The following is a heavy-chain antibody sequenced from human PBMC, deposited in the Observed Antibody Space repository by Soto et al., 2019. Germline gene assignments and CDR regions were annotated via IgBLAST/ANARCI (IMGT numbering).Heavy chain of an antibody. CDR2: IIPILGIA. Sequence: QVQLVQSGAEVKKPGSSVKVSCKASGGTFSSYTISWVRQAPGQGLEWMGRIIPILGIANYAQKFQGRVTITADKSTSTAYMELSSLRSEDTAVYYCAREGIAPHWYFDHWGRGTLVTVSS. J-gene: IGHJ2*01. CDR3: AREGIAPHWYFDH. CDR1: GGTFSSYT. V-gene: IGHV1-69*08. D-gene: IGHD6-13*01.